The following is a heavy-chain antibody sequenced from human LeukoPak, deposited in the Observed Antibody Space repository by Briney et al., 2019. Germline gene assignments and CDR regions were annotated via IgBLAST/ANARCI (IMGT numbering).Heavy chain of an antibody. CDR1: GFTFSNYA. V-gene: IGHV3-23*01. CDR3: AKWGDYDVLTGYYVSDY. CDR2: ITGGGSGI. Sequence: GGSLRLPCAASGFTFSNYAMSWVRQAPGKGLEWVSAITGGGSGIYYADSMKSRFTISRDNSKNTLYLQINGLRAEDTAVYYCAKWGDYDVLTGYYVSDYWGQGTLVTVSS. J-gene: IGHJ4*02. D-gene: IGHD3-9*01.